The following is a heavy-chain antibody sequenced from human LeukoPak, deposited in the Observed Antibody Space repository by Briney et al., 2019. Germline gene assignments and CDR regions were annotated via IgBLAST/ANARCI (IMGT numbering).Heavy chain of an antibody. V-gene: IGHV3-48*03. Sequence: PGGSLRLSCGARRYTFSSYEMNCVRQAPGKGLEWVSYISSSGSTRNYADSVKGRFTISRDNFKSTLYLQINSLRAEDTAVYYCDNGQWLVPIYYWGQGTLVTVSS. D-gene: IGHD6-19*01. CDR3: DNGQWLVPIYY. CDR1: RYTFSSYE. CDR2: ISSSGSTR. J-gene: IGHJ4*02.